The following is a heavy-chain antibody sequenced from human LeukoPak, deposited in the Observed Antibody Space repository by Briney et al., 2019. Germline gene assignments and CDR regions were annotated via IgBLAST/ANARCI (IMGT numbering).Heavy chain of an antibody. CDR1: GGSISSYY. V-gene: IGHV4-59*01. Sequence: PSETLSLTCTVSGGSISSYYWSWIRQPPGKGLEWIGYIYYSGSTNYNPSLKSRVTISVDTSKNQFSLKLSSVHAADTAVYFCSRLSSTHSGYSLYYCDYCGQGTLINVSS. CDR2: IYYSGST. J-gene: IGHJ4*02. CDR3: SRLSSTHSGYSLYYCDY. D-gene: IGHD3-22*01.